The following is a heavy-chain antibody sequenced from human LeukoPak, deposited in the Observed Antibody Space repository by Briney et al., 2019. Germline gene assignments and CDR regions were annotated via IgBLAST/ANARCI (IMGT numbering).Heavy chain of an antibody. Sequence: GGSLRLSCAASGFTVSSNYMSWVRQAPGKGLEGVSVIYSGGSTYYADSVKGRFTISRDNSKNILYRQMSSLRAEDTAVYYCARGLVSSGYWGYFDYWGQGTLVTVSS. D-gene: IGHD3-22*01. CDR3: ARGLVSSGYWGYFDY. CDR2: IYSGGST. CDR1: GFTVSSNY. J-gene: IGHJ4*02. V-gene: IGHV3-66*02.